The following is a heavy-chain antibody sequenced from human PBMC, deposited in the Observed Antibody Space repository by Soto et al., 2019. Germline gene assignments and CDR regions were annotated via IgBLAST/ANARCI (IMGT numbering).Heavy chain of an antibody. CDR2: ISGSGGST. CDR1: GFTFSSYA. D-gene: IGHD3-10*01. CDR3: AKCGTGYYGSGSYYTPKVLSMDV. Sequence: QPGGSLRLSCAASGFTFSSYAMSWVRQAPGKGLEWVSAISGSGGSTYYADSVKGRFTISRDNSKNTLYLQVNSLRAEDTAVYYCAKCGTGYYGSGSYYTPKVLSMDVWGQGTTVTVSS. J-gene: IGHJ6*02. V-gene: IGHV3-23*01.